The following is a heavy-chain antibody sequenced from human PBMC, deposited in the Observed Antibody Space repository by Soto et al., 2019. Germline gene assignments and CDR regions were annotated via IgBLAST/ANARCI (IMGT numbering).Heavy chain of an antibody. CDR2: IYYSGST. CDR3: ARRYGYSLDY. V-gene: IGHV4-59*08. D-gene: IGHD6-13*01. Sequence: SETLSLTCTVSGGSISSYYWSWIRQPPGKGLEWIGYIYYSGSTNYNPSLKSRVTISVDTSKNQFSLKLSSVTAADTAVYYCARRYGYSLDYWGQGILVTVSS. J-gene: IGHJ4*02. CDR1: GGSISSYY.